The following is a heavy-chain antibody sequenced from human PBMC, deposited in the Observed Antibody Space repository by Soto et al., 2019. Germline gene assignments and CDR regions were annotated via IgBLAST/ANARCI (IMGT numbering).Heavy chain of an antibody. J-gene: IGHJ4*02. CDR3: ARGVTTVTTFDY. V-gene: IGHV4-30-2*01. CDR1: GGSISSGGYS. Sequence: QLQLQESGSGLVKPSQTLSLTCAVSGGSISSGGYSCNWIRQPPGKGLEWIGYIYHSGSTYYNPSLKSRVTISVDRSTIQFSLKLSSVTAADTAVYYCARGVTTVTTFDYWGQGTLVTVSS. D-gene: IGHD4-17*01. CDR2: IYHSGST.